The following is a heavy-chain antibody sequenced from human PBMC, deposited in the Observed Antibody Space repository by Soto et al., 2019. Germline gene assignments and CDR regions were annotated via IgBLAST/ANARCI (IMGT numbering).Heavy chain of an antibody. CDR3: ARVGRLHYFDY. Sequence: QVQLVESGGGVVQPGRSLRLSCAASGFTFSSYAMHWVRQAPGKGLEWVAVISYDGSNKYYADSVKGRFTISRDNSKNTLYPQMNSLRAEDTAVYYCARVGRLHYFDYWGQGTLLTVSS. J-gene: IGHJ4*02. D-gene: IGHD4-17*01. CDR1: GFTFSSYA. V-gene: IGHV3-30-3*01. CDR2: ISYDGSNK.